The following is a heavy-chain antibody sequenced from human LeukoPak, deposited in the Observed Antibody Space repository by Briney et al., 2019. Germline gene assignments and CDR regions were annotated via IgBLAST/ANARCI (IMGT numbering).Heavy chain of an antibody. Sequence: GGSLRLSCAASGFTFSSYWMSWVRQAPGKGLEWVANIKQDGSEKYYVDSVKGRFTISRDNAKNSLYLQMNSLRAEDTAVYYCARDLTMVRGVGDYYYYMDVWGKGTTVTVSS. CDR1: GFTFSSYW. CDR3: ARDLTMVRGVGDYYYYMDV. J-gene: IGHJ6*03. D-gene: IGHD3-10*01. V-gene: IGHV3-7*01. CDR2: IKQDGSEK.